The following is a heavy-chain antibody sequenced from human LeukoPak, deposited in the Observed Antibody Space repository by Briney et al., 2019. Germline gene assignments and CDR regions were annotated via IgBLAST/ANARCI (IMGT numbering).Heavy chain of an antibody. Sequence: PGGSLRLSCAASGFTFSSYEMNWVRQAPGKGLEWVSYISSSGSTIYYTDSVKGRFTISRDNAKNSLYLQMNSLRAEDTAVYYCAKDQFDSISMIVWGQGTLVTVSS. CDR3: AKDQFDSISMIV. J-gene: IGHJ4*02. CDR1: GFTFSSYE. D-gene: IGHD3-22*01. CDR2: ISSSGSTI. V-gene: IGHV3-48*03.